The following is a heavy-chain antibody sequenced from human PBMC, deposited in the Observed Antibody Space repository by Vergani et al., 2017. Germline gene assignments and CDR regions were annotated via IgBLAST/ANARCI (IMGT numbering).Heavy chain of an antibody. Sequence: EVQLVESGGGLVQPGRSLRLSCAASGFTFSSYSMNWVRQAPGKGLEWVSSISSSSSYIYYADSVKGRFTISRDNAKNSLYLQMNSLRAEDTAVYYCARDGMVPYYDSSGWFFDYWGQGTLVTVSS. CDR2: ISSSSSYI. J-gene: IGHJ4*02. V-gene: IGHV3-21*01. CDR3: ARDGMVPYYDSSGWFFDY. CDR1: GFTFSSYS. D-gene: IGHD3-22*01.